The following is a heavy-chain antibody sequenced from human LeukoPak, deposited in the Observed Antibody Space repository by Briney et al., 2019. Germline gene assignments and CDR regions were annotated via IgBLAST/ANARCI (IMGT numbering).Heavy chain of an antibody. CDR3: ARRGGSGSHLYYFDS. CDR2: IYPSDSDS. Sequence: GESLKISCKASEYIFTNYWIDWVRQMPGKGLEWMGSIYPSDSDSRYSPSFRGHVIISADNSITTAYLQWSSLEASDTAIYYCARRGGSGSHLYYFDSWGQGTLVTVSS. J-gene: IGHJ4*02. V-gene: IGHV5-51*01. D-gene: IGHD3-3*01. CDR1: EYIFTNYW.